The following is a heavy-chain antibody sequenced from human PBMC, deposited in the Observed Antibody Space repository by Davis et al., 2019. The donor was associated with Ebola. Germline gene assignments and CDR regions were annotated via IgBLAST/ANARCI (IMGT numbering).Heavy chain of an antibody. J-gene: IGHJ4*02. Sequence: GESLKISCAASGFTFSSYWMHWVRQAPGKGLLWVSRINPDGSFTDYADSVRGRFSISRDSTSNTLYLQMNGLRTEDTAVYFCAGGASYPAYWGQGTLVTVSS. CDR1: GFTFSSYW. CDR3: AGGASYPAY. CDR2: INPDGSFT. V-gene: IGHV3-74*01. D-gene: IGHD2-2*01.